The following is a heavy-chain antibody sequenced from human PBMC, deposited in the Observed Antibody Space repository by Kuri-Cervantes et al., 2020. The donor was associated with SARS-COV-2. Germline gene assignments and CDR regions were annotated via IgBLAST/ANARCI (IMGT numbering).Heavy chain of an antibody. CDR3: AREADIAAAGYRYFDY. V-gene: IGHV3-30*03. J-gene: IGHJ4*02. Sequence: GGSLRLSCAASGFTFSSYGMHWVRQAPGKGPEWVAVISYDGSNKYYADSVKGRFTISRDNSKNTLYLQMNSLRAEDAAVYYCAREADIAAAGYRYFDYWGQGTLVTVSS. CDR2: ISYDGSNK. D-gene: IGHD6-13*01. CDR1: GFTFSSYG.